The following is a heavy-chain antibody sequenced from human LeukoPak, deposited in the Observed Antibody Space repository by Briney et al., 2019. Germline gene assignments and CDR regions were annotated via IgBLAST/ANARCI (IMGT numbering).Heavy chain of an antibody. J-gene: IGHJ5*02. D-gene: IGHD4/OR15-4a*01. CDR2: IYSRGSP. CDR3: ATFEGAT. CDR1: GFTFSDYY. Sequence: PGGSLRLSCAASGFTFSDYYMSWIRQAPGKGLEWIGGIYSRGSPSYSPSLRSRVTLSVDTSKNQFSLKMSSVTAADTAVYHCATFEGATWGQGTLVTVSS. V-gene: IGHV4-34*08.